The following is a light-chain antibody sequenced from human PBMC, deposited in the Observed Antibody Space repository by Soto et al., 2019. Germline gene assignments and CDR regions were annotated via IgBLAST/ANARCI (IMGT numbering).Light chain of an antibody. J-gene: IGLJ1*01. CDR2: DVS. V-gene: IGLV2-14*01. Sequence: SVLTQPASVSGSHRQSITISCPGTSSDVGGYNYVSWYQQHPGKAPKFMIYDVSNRPSGVSNRFSGSKSGNTASLTISGLQAEDEADYYCCSYTTSNTRQIVFGTGTKVTVL. CDR3: CSYTTSNTRQIV. CDR1: SSDVGGYNY.